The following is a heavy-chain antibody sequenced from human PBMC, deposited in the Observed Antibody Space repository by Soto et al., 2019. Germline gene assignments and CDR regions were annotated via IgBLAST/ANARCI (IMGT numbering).Heavy chain of an antibody. D-gene: IGHD2-21*02. J-gene: IGHJ4*02. CDR1: GGSFSGYY. V-gene: IGHV4-34*01. CDR2: INHSGST. CDR3: ARARRSLEGDCLDY. Sequence: PSETLSLTCAVYGGSFSGYYWSWIRQPPGKGLEWIGEINHSGSTNYNPSLKSRVTISVDTSKNQFSLKLSSVTAADTAVYYCARARRSLEGDCLDYWGQGTLVTVSS.